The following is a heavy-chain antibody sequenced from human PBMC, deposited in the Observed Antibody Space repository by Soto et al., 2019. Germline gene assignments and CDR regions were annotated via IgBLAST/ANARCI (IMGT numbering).Heavy chain of an antibody. CDR1: GGSISSYY. CDR2: IYYSGST. Sequence: PSETLSLTCTVSGGSISSYYWSWIRQRPGKGLEWIGYIYYSGSTNYNPSLKSRVTISVDTSKNQFSLRLSSVTAADTAVYYCARRYGDCFYYWGQGTLVTVS. V-gene: IGHV4-59*08. J-gene: IGHJ4*02. D-gene: IGHD4-17*01. CDR3: ARRYGDCFYY.